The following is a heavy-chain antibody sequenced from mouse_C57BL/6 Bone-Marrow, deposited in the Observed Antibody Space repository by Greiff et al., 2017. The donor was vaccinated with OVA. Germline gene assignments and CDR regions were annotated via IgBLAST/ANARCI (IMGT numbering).Heavy chain of an antibody. J-gene: IGHJ4*01. D-gene: IGHD1-1*01. CDR3: ARQEGMGLLGMDY. V-gene: IGHV5-15*01. CDR1: GFTFSDYG. CDR2: LSNLAYSI. Sequence: EVMLVESGGGLVQPGGSLKLSCAASGFTFSDYGMAWVRQAPRKGPEWVAFLSNLAYSIYYADTVTGRFTISRENAKNTLYLEMSSLRSEDTAMYDCARQEGMGLLGMDYWGQGTSGTVAS.